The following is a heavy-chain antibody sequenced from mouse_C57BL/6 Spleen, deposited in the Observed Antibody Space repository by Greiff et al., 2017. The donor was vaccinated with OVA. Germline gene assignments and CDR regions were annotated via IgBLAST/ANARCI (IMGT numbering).Heavy chain of an antibody. CDR3: AKNPSTAQASWSAY. D-gene: IGHD3-2*02. V-gene: IGHV2-4*01. CDR1: GFSLTSYG. CDR2: IWSGGST. J-gene: IGHJ3*01. Sequence: QVQLQQSGPGLVQPSQSLSITCTVSGFSLTSYGVHWVRQPPGKGLEWLGVIWSGGSTDYTAAFISRLSISKDNSKSQVFFKMNSLQADDTAIYYCAKNPSTAQASWSAYWGQGTLVTVSA.